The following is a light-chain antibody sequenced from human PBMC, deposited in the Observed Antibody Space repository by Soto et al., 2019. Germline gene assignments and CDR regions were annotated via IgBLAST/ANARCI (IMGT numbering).Light chain of an antibody. Sequence: DIQMTQSPSSLSAFVGDRVTITCRSSQTISSYLNWYQQKPGKAPKVLIYAASYLQTGVSSRFSGSGSGTDFTFTISSLQPEDVATYYCQQYDNLPITFGQGTRLEIK. J-gene: IGKJ5*01. CDR1: QTISSY. CDR2: AAS. CDR3: QQYDNLPIT. V-gene: IGKV1-33*01.